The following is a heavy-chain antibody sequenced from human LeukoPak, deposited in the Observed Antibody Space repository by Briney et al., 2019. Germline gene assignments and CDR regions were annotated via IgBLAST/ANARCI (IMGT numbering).Heavy chain of an antibody. D-gene: IGHD6-13*01. V-gene: IGHV1-8*01. Sequence: ASVKVSCKASGYTFTSYDINWVRQATGQGLEWMGWMNPNSGNTGYAQKFQGRVTMTRNTSISTAYMELSSLRSEDTAVYYCARSPSGYSSSWYDYWGQGTLVTVSS. CDR1: GYTFTSYD. CDR3: ARSPSGYSSSWYDY. CDR2: MNPNSGNT. J-gene: IGHJ4*02.